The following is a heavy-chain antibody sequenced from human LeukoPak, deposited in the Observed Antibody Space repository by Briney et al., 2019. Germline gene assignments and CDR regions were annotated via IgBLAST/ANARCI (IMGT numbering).Heavy chain of an antibody. CDR3: KIDFGSGGAFFC. CDR2: IIPIFGTA. D-gene: IGHD3-3*02. V-gene: IGHV1-69*13. J-gene: IGHJ4*02. Sequence: GASVKVSCKASGGTFSSYAISWVRQAPGQGLEWMGGIIPIFGTANYAQKFQGRVTITAGESTSTAYMQMSDLRAEYTAVYYWKIDFGSGGAFFCWGQGTLVTVSS. CDR1: GGTFSSYA.